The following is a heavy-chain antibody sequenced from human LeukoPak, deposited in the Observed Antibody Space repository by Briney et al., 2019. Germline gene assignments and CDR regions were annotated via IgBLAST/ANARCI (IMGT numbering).Heavy chain of an antibody. CDR3: ARALGSRCYG. CDR1: GFTFSSYS. Sequence: PGGSLRLACAASGFTFSSYSMNWVPQAPGKGLEWVSSISSSSSYIYYAYAVKARFTISRHNAKNSLYLQVNSLRPEDTVVYYCARALGSRCYGWG. J-gene: IGHJ6*01. V-gene: IGHV3-21*01. D-gene: IGHD6-13*01. CDR2: ISSSSSYI.